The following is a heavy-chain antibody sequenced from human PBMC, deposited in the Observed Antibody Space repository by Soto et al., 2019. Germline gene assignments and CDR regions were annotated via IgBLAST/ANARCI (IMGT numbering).Heavy chain of an antibody. D-gene: IGHD3-10*01. Sequence: EVQLVESGGGLVQPGGSLRLSCAASGFTFNSYSMNWVRQAPGKGLEWVSYISSSSSTIYYADSVKGRFTISRDNAKNLLYLQMNLLRDEDTAVYYCARAGYYGSGILLWGQGTLVTVSS. CDR2: ISSSSSTI. J-gene: IGHJ4*02. V-gene: IGHV3-48*02. CDR1: GFTFNSYS. CDR3: ARAGYYGSGILL.